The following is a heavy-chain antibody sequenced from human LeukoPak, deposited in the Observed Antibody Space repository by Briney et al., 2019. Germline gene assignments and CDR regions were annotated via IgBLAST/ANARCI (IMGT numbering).Heavy chain of an antibody. CDR3: ARVSALLLGLGEFPPPLDY. V-gene: IGHV1-18*01. CDR1: GYTFTSYG. CDR2: NRAYNGNT. D-gene: IGHD3-16*01. Sequence: ASVKVSCKASGYTFTSYGISWVRQAPGQGLEWMGWNRAYNGNTNYAQKLQGRVTMTTDTSTSTAYMELRSLRSDDTAVYYCARVSALLLGLGEFPPPLDYGGQEPLVPASS. J-gene: IGHJ4*02.